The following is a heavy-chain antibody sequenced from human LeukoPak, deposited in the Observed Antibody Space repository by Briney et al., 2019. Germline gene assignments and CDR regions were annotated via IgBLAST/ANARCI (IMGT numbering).Heavy chain of an antibody. V-gene: IGHV3-30*18. CDR2: ISYDGSNK. D-gene: IGHD2-2*01. J-gene: IGHJ4*02. CDR1: GFTFSTSG. CDR3: AKGVPADH. Sequence: PGRSLTPSCAASGFTFSTSGMHCVRQAPGNGLEWVAFISYDGSNKYYADSGKGRFTTYRDNSKNTLYLQMNSLRAEDTAVYYCAKGVPADHWGQGTLVTVSS.